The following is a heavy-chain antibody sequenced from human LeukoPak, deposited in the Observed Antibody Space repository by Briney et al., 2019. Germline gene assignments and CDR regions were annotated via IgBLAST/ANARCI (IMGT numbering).Heavy chain of an antibody. CDR1: GFTFSRNY. CDR3: ATGPPHSLDY. J-gene: IGHJ4*02. Sequence: GGSLRLSCEASGFTFSRNYMSWVRQAPGKGLEWVSIISSGSSTYYTDSVKCRFTISRDNSKNTLYLQMNSLRAEDTAVYYCATGPPHSLDYWGQGTLVTVSS. CDR2: ISSGSST. V-gene: IGHV3-53*01.